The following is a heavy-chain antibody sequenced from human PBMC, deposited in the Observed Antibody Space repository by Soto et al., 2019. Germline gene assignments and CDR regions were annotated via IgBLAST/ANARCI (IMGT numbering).Heavy chain of an antibody. J-gene: IGHJ4*02. V-gene: IGHV3-64*01. CDR1: GFTFSGYS. D-gene: IGHD6-19*01. CDR2: INTNGVNT. CDR3: ARGRVEDSGGWATDFAY. Sequence: EVQLVESGGGLVQPGGTLRLSCAASGFTFSGYSMFWVRQAPGKGLEYVSAINTNGVNTFYAKSVKGRFTISRDNPKNAMYLQMAGGRAEVMAFYYCARGRVEDSGGWATDFAYWGQGTLDTVSS.